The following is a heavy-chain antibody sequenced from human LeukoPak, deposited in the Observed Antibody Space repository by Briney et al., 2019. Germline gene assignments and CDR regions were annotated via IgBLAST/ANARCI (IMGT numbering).Heavy chain of an antibody. CDR3: ARDGDCTNGVCYTDC. CDR2: IYSGGST. V-gene: IGHV3-66*01. CDR1: GFTVSSNY. Sequence: PGGSLRLSCAASGFTVSSNYMSWVRQAPGKGLEWVSVIYSGGSTYYADSVKGRFTISRDNSKNTLYLQMNSLRAEDTAVYYCARDGDCTNGVCYTDCWGQGTLVTVSS. D-gene: IGHD2-8*01. J-gene: IGHJ4*02.